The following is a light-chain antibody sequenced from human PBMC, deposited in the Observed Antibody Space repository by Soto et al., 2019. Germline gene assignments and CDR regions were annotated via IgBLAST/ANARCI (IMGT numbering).Light chain of an antibody. CDR2: AAS. CDR3: QQYDNWPPIT. Sequence: VMTQSPATLSVYPGERATLSCRASQSVSSNLAWYQHKHGQAPRLLIYAASTRATGIPARFSGSGSGTEFTLTISSLQSEDFAVYYCQQYDNWPPITFGQGTRLEIK. J-gene: IGKJ5*01. V-gene: IGKV3-15*01. CDR1: QSVSSN.